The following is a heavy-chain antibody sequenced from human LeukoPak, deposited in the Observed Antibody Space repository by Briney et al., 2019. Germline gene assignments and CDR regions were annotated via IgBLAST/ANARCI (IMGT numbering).Heavy chain of an antibody. Sequence: SETLSLTCTVSGGSISSYYWNWIRQPPGKGLEWIGYIYYSGSTNYNPSLKSRVTISVDTSKNQLSLRLKSVTAADTAVYYCTRDIGSGDYVFFDSWGQGTRVTVSS. CDR3: TRDIGSGDYVFFDS. J-gene: IGHJ4*02. V-gene: IGHV4-59*12. D-gene: IGHD4-17*01. CDR2: IYYSGST. CDR1: GGSISSYY.